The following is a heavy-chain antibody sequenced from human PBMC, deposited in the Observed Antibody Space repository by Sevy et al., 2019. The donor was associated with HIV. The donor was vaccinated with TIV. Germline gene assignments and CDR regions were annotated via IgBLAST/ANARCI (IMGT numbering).Heavy chain of an antibody. Sequence: SETLSLTCTASGGSLISPTFYWGWVRQPPGERLEWIAAMHYGGNTYYNPSLKGRVVMSVDTSKNQFSLNLTSVTAADAAVYHCVRDHHLRGRHWFDSWGQGALVTVSS. D-gene: IGHD3-16*01. CDR1: GGSLISPTFY. J-gene: IGHJ5*01. CDR2: MHYGGNT. CDR3: VRDHHLRGRHWFDS. V-gene: IGHV4-39*02.